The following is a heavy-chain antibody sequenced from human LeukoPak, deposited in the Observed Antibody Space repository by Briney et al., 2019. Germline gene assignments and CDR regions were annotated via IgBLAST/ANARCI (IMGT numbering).Heavy chain of an antibody. D-gene: IGHD1-7*01. V-gene: IGHV4-34*01. CDR2: INHSGST. CDR1: GGSFSGYY. J-gene: IGHJ3*02. Sequence: PSETLSLTCAVYGGSFSGYYWGWIRQPPGKGLEWIGEINHSGSTNYNPSLKSRVTISVDTSKNQFSLKLSSVTAADTAVYYCARESTTDAFDIWGQGTMVTVSS. CDR3: ARESTTDAFDI.